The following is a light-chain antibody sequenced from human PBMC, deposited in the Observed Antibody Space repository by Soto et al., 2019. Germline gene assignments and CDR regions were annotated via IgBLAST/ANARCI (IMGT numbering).Light chain of an antibody. J-gene: IGLJ1*01. CDR2: AVS. V-gene: IGLV2-8*01. CDR1: SRDIGDYNY. Sequence: QSVLTQPPSASGSPGQSVSISCTGTSRDIGDYNYVSWYQQHPGKAPKLIIYAVSKRPSGVPDRFSASKFANTASLTVAGLQAEDEADYHCSSYAGDNTYVFGSGTKVTVL. CDR3: SSYAGDNTYV.